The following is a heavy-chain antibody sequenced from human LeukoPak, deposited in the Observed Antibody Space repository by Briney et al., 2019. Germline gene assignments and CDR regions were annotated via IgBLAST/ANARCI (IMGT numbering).Heavy chain of an antibody. D-gene: IGHD3-10*01. Sequence: SETLSLTCTVSGGSIGTYYWSWIRQPAGKGLEWIGRIYTSGFSNYNPSLKSRVTMSLDTSKNQFSLKMNSVTAADTAVYYCARGRGSRWGQGTLVTVSS. CDR3: ARGRGSR. J-gene: IGHJ4*02. CDR2: IYTSGFS. V-gene: IGHV4-4*07. CDR1: GGSIGTYY.